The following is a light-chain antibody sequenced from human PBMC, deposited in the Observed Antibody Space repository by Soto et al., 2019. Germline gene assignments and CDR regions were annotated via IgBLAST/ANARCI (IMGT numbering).Light chain of an antibody. V-gene: IGLV1-40*01. CDR1: SSNIGAGYD. CDR3: PSYDSSLSGSRVV. J-gene: IGLJ2*01. CDR2: GNS. Sequence: HSVLTQPPSVSGAPGQRATISCTGSSSNIGAGYDVHWYQQLPGTAPKLLIYGNSNRPSGVPDRFSGSKSGTSASLAITGLQAEDEADYYCPSYDSSLSGSRVVFGGVTKLTLL.